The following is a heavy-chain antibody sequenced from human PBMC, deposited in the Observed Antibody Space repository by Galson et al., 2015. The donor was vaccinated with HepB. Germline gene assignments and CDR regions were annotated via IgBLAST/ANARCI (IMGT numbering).Heavy chain of an antibody. J-gene: IGHJ4*02. CDR1: GFTFDDFA. D-gene: IGHD2/OR15-2a*01. Sequence: SLRLSCAISGFTFDDFAMHWVRQSPGKGLEWVSGINWSGSTVSYADSVKGRFTISRDNTKNSLHLQMNSLMTKDTAFYFCVKDRGSGEYYGVGYFDYWAPGTLVTVSS. CDR3: VKDRGSGEYYGVGYFDY. V-gene: IGHV3-9*01. CDR2: INWSGSTV.